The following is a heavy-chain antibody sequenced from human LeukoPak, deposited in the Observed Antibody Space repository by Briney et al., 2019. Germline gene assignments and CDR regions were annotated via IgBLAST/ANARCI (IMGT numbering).Heavy chain of an antibody. Sequence: WGSLRLSCAASGFTFTIYAMSWVRQSPGKGLGWVSSISDSGDRTYYADSVKGRFTISRDNSRNTLYLQVNSLRAEDTAVYYCAKSGSVPPDYWGQGTLVTVSS. V-gene: IGHV3-23*01. CDR3: AKSGSVPPDY. D-gene: IGHD2-2*01. CDR1: GFTFTIYA. J-gene: IGHJ4*02. CDR2: ISDSGDRT.